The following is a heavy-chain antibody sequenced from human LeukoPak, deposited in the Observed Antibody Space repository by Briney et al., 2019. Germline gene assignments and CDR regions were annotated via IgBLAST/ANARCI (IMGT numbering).Heavy chain of an antibody. Sequence: ASVKVSCKASGYTFTGYYMHWVRQAPGQGLEWMGWINPNSGGTNYAQKFQGRVTMTRDTSISTAYMELSRLRSDDTAVYYCARDRTRTGDSSGWYHDNWGQGTLVTVSS. D-gene: IGHD6-19*01. CDR2: INPNSGGT. CDR3: ARDRTRTGDSSGWYHDN. J-gene: IGHJ4*02. V-gene: IGHV1-2*02. CDR1: GYTFTGYY.